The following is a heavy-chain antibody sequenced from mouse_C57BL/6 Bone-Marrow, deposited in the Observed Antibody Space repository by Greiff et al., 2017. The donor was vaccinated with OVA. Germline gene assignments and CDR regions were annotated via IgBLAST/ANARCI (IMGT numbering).Heavy chain of an antibody. D-gene: IGHD2-4*01. CDR3: ARSPYDYDDVYWYFDV. J-gene: IGHJ1*03. Sequence: VKLQQPGAELVKPGASVKMSCKASGYTFTSYWITWVKQRPGQGLEWIGDIYPGSGSTNYNEKFKSKATLTVDTSSSTAYMQLSSLTSEDSAVYYCARSPYDYDDVYWYFDVWGTGTTVTVSS. CDR1: GYTFTSYW. CDR2: IYPGSGST. V-gene: IGHV1-55*01.